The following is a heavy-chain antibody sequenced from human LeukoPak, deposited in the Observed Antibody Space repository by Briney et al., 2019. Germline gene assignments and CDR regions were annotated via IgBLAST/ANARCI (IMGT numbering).Heavy chain of an antibody. V-gene: IGHV4-39*01. D-gene: IGHD2-21*02. CDR1: GGSISSSDYY. J-gene: IGHJ4*02. CDR2: IYYTGRT. Sequence: PSETLSLTCTVSGGSISSSDYYWGWIRQPPGKGLEWIGIIYYTGRTYYNPSLKSRLTISVDTSKNQFSLKLSSVTAADTAVYYCAGRRAYCGGDCYSNWGQGALVTVSS. CDR3: AGRRAYCGGDCYSN.